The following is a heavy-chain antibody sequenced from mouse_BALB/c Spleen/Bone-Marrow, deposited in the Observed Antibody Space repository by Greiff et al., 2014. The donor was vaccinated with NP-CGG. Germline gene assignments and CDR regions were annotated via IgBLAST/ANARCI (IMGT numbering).Heavy chain of an antibody. J-gene: IGHJ2*01. CDR2: IRRKANNHAT. V-gene: IGHV6-6*01. CDR1: GFTFSDAW. Sequence: EVQRAESGGGLVQPGGSMKLSCAASGFTFSDAWMDWVRQSPEKGLEWVAEIRRKANNHATYYAESVKGMFTISRDDSKSRVYLQMNSLRAEDACSYYCTNYLDYWGQGTTLTVSS. CDR3: TNYLDY.